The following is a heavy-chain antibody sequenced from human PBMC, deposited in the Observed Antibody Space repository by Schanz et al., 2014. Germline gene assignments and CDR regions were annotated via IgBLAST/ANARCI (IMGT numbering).Heavy chain of an antibody. CDR2: ITSTSRYI. J-gene: IGHJ6*02. Sequence: VQLVESGGGVVQPGGSLRLSCAASGFTFSNYTMYWVRQAPGKGLEWVSSITSTSRYIYYADSLKGRFTISRDNAKNSVYLQMNSLRAEDTAVYYCAKDPEATRTENYYYGMDVWGQGTTVTVSS. CDR1: GFTFSNYT. V-gene: IGHV3-21*01. CDR3: AKDPEATRTENYYYGMDV. D-gene: IGHD5-12*01.